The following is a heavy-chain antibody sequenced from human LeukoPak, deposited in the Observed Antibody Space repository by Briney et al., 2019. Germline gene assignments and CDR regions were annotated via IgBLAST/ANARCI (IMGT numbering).Heavy chain of an antibody. CDR2: ISSSSSYI. Sequence: GGSLRLSCAASGFTFSSYSMNWVRQAPGKGLEWVSSISSSSSYIYYADSVKGRFTISRDNAKNSLYLQMNSLRAEDTAVYYCARDGVTMVRGVKVLDYYYYYMDVWGKGTTVTISS. D-gene: IGHD3-10*01. J-gene: IGHJ6*03. V-gene: IGHV3-21*01. CDR3: ARDGVTMVRGVKVLDYYYYYMDV. CDR1: GFTFSSYS.